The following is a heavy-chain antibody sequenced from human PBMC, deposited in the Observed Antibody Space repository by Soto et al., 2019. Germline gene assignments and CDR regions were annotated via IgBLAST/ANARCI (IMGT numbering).Heavy chain of an antibody. Sequence: SETLSLTCAVYGGSFSGYYWSSIRQPPGKGLEWIGEINHSGSTNYNPSLKSRVTISVDTSKNQFSLKLSSVTAADTAVYYCARRTYCSGGSCSLDYWGQGPLVTVSS. CDR2: INHSGST. J-gene: IGHJ4*02. CDR1: GGSFSGYY. V-gene: IGHV4-34*01. D-gene: IGHD2-15*01. CDR3: ARRTYCSGGSCSLDY.